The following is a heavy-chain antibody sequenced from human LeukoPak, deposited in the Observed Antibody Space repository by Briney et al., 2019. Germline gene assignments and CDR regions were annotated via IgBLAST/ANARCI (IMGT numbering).Heavy chain of an antibody. V-gene: IGHV3-11*03. CDR2: ISSSSSYT. CDR1: GFTFSDYY. CDR3: ARGGVVPAEYFQH. J-gene: IGHJ1*01. D-gene: IGHD2-21*01. Sequence: GGSLRLSCAASGFTFSDYYMSWIRQAPGKGLEWVSYISSSSSYTNYADSVKGRLTISRDNAKDSLYLQMNSLRAEDTAVYYCARGGVVPAEYFQHWGQGTLVTVSS.